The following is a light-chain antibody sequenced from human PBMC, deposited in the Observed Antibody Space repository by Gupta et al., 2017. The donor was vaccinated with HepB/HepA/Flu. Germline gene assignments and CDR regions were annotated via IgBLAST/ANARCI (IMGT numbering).Light chain of an antibody. Sequence: EVVLTQSPDTLSLSPGERATLSCRASHSVSNYLAWYQQKPGQAPRLLIYDASDRATGIPARFSGSGSGTDFTLTISSLEPEDVAVYYCQQRTSVPLTFGGGTKVDIK. CDR2: DAS. CDR1: HSVSNY. V-gene: IGKV3-11*01. J-gene: IGKJ4*01. CDR3: QQRTSVPLT.